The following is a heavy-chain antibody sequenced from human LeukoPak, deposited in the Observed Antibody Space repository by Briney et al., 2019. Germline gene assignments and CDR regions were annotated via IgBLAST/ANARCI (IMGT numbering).Heavy chain of an antibody. CDR2: ISWNSGSI. CDR1: GFTFDDYA. V-gene: IGHV3-9*01. D-gene: IGHD6-19*01. J-gene: IGHJ4*02. CDR3: AKDWSSSGWDRPYFDY. Sequence: GGSLRLSCAASGFTFDDYAMHWVRQAPGKGLERVSGISWNSGSIGYADSVKGRFTISRDNAKNSLYLQMNSLRAEDTALYYCAKDWSSSGWDRPYFDYWGQGTLVTVSS.